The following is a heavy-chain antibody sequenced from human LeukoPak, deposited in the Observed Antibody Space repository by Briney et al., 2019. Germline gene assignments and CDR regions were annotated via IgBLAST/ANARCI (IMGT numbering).Heavy chain of an antibody. CDR1: GGSISSGGYY. D-gene: IGHD3-10*01. CDR3: ARDETGGDYFDY. J-gene: IGHJ4*02. Sequence: SETLSLTCTVSGGSISSGGYYWSWLRQPPGKGLEWIGYIYNSGSTYYNPSLKSRVTISVDTSKNQFSLKLSSVTAADTAVYYCARDETGGDYFDYWGQGTLVTVSS. CDR2: IYNSGST. V-gene: IGHV4-31*03.